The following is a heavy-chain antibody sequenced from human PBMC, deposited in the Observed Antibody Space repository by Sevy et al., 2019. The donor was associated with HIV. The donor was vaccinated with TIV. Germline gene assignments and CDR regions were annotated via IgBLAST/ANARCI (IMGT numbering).Heavy chain of an antibody. J-gene: IGHJ4*02. D-gene: IGHD2-21*02. CDR2: MSYVRDSE. CDR3: ARLLSCGGDCYYYDS. Sequence: GRSLRLSCAASGFTFTDYAVHWVRQAPGKGLEWVALMSYVRDSENYADSVKGRFTISRDNTKNTLYLQMNSLRAEDTAVYYCARLLSCGGDCYYYDSWGQGTLVTVSS. CDR1: GFTFTDYA. V-gene: IGHV3-30*04.